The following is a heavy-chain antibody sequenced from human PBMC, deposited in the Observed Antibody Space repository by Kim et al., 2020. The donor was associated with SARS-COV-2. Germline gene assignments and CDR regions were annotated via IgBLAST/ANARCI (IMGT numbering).Heavy chain of an antibody. D-gene: IGHD3-22*01. CDR1: GFTFSSYE. CDR3: AREGTYYYDSSGNDAFDI. CDR2: ISSSGSTI. J-gene: IGHJ3*02. Sequence: GGSLRLSCAASGFTFSSYEMNWVRQAPGKGLEWVSYISSSGSTIYYADSVKGRFTISRDNAKNSLYLQMNSLRAEDAAVYYCAREGTYYYDSSGNDAFDIWGQGTMVTVSS. V-gene: IGHV3-48*03.